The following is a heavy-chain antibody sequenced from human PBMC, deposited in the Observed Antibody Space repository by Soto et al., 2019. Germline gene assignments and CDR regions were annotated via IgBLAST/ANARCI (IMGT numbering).Heavy chain of an antibody. D-gene: IGHD6-19*01. V-gene: IGHV3-64*01. CDR1: GFTFSSYA. Sequence: PGGSLRLSCAASGFTFSSYAMHWVRQAPGKGLEYVSAISSNGGSTYYANSVKGRFTISRDNSKNTLYLQMGSLRAEDMAVYYCARQWLDSYYFDYWSQGTLVTVSS. CDR3: ARQWLDSYYFDY. CDR2: ISSNGGST. J-gene: IGHJ4*02.